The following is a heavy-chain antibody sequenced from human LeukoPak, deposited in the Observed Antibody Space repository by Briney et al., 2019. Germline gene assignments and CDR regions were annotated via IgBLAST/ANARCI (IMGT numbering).Heavy chain of an antibody. J-gene: IGHJ4*02. Sequence: ASVKVSCKASGYTFTSYYMHWVRQAPGQGLEWMGIINPSGGSTSYAQKFQGRVTMTRDMSTSTVYMELSSLRSEDTAVYYCGRDRRVWPEFPPLLRYFDGLDYWGQGTLVTVSS. CDR2: INPSGGST. V-gene: IGHV1-46*01. CDR3: GRDRRVWPEFPPLLRYFDGLDY. D-gene: IGHD3-9*01. CDR1: GYTFTSYY.